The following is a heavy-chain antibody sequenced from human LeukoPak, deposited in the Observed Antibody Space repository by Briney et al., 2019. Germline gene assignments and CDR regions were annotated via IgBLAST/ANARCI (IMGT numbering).Heavy chain of an antibody. V-gene: IGHV3-23*01. Sequence: GGSLRLSCAASGFTFRNYAMSWVRQAPGKGLEWVSAISGSGGSTYYADSVKGRFTISRDNSKNTLYLQMNSLRAEDTAVYYCAKDPELRAVAGPYYYYGMDVWGQGTTVTVSS. D-gene: IGHD6-19*01. CDR3: AKDPELRAVAGPYYYYGMDV. CDR2: ISGSGGST. J-gene: IGHJ6*02. CDR1: GFTFRNYA.